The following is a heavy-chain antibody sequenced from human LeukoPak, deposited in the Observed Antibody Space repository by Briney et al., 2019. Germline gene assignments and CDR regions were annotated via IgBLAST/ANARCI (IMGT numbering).Heavy chain of an antibody. Sequence: GGSLRLSCAASGFTFSIYGVHWVRQAPGKGLEGVAVISYDGSNKYYADSVKGRFTISRDNSKNTLYLQMNSLRAEDTAVYYCAKMSFRGVMPVGYYFDYWGQGTLVSVSS. D-gene: IGHD3-10*01. V-gene: IGHV3-30*18. CDR1: GFTFSIYG. J-gene: IGHJ4*02. CDR3: AKMSFRGVMPVGYYFDY. CDR2: ISYDGSNK.